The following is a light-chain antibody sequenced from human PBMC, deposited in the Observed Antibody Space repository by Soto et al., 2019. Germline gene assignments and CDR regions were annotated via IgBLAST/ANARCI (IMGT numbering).Light chain of an antibody. J-gene: IGKJ3*01. V-gene: IGKV1-39*01. CDR1: RSVNNY. Sequence: DIRMTQSPSSLSASVGDKITITCRTSRSVNNYLNWYQQKPGKAPKLLIYGASSLQSGVPSRFSGGGSETDFTLTISNVQPEDFATYFCQQSYIVPDTFGPGTTVNIK. CDR3: QQSYIVPDT. CDR2: GAS.